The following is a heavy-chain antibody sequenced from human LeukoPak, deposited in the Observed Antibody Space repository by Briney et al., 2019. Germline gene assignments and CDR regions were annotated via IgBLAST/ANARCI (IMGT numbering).Heavy chain of an antibody. CDR1: GFTFSSSA. D-gene: IGHD2-8*02. CDR2: IAHHGNNK. V-gene: IGHV3-30*02. CDR3: AKVGSWSCTD. J-gene: IGHJ4*02. Sequence: GGSLRLSCGASGFTFSSSAMHWVRQGTGKGLEWVAYIAHHGNNKYYADSVKGRFTISRDNSKGSLYLQMNSLRADDTAVYYCAKVGSWSCTDWGQGSLVRVSA.